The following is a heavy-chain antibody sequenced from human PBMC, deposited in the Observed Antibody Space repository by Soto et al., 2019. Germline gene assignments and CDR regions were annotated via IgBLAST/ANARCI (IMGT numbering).Heavy chain of an antibody. CDR2: RSNSGST. Sequence: QVQLQESGPGLVKPSQTLSLTCTVSGGSITSSGYYWSWIRQHPGEGLEWIGFRSNSGSTSYNPSLTSRVTISVDTSSNQFSLNLKSVTAADTAVYYCARGGGSTKVDYWGQGTLVTVSP. V-gene: IGHV4-31*03. D-gene: IGHD2-2*01. CDR3: ARGGGSTKVDY. CDR1: GGSITSSGYY. J-gene: IGHJ4*02.